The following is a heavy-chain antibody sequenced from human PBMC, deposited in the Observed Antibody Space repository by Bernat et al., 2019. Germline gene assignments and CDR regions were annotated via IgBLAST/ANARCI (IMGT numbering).Heavy chain of an antibody. CDR3: ARLILNYDILTGYLDY. CDR2: ISNDGSNR. CDR1: GFTFSNYA. D-gene: IGHD3-9*01. Sequence: QVQLVESGGGVVQPGRSLRLPCAASGFTFSNYAIYWVRQAPGKGLEWLAVISNDGSNRYYADSVKGRFTISRDNSKNMLYLQVNSLRAEDSAVYYCARLILNYDILTGYLDYWGQGTLVTVSS. J-gene: IGHJ4*02. V-gene: IGHV3-30-3*01.